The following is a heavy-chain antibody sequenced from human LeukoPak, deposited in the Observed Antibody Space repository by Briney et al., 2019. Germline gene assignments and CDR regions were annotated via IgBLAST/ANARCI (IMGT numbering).Heavy chain of an antibody. CDR2: IYPNGNT. D-gene: IGHD5-18*01. CDR1: GFTVSSNY. Sequence: GGSPRLSCAASGFTVSSNYMNWVRQAPGKGLEWVSMIYPNGNTFYTDSVKGRFTISRDNSKNTLDLQMSSLRAGDTAVYYCARRGHGYGSPFDYWGQGTLVTVSS. CDR3: ARRGHGYGSPFDY. V-gene: IGHV3-66*04. J-gene: IGHJ4*02.